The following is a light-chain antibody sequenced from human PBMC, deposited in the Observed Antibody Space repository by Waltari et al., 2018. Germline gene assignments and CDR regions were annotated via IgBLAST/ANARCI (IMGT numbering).Light chain of an antibody. V-gene: IGLV3-19*01. CDR3: NSRDSSSSHQL. CDR2: GKN. Sequence: SSELTQDPAVSVALGQTVRITCQGDGLRSFYASWYQQKPGKAPVLVIYGKNNRPSGIPDLFSGSTSGNTSSLTITGAQAEDEADYYCNSRDSSSSHQLFGGGTKLTVL. J-gene: IGLJ2*01. CDR1: GLRSFY.